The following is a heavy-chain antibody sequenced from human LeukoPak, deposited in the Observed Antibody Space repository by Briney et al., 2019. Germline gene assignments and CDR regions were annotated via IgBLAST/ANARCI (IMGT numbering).Heavy chain of an antibody. J-gene: IGHJ6*03. CDR2: IYYSGST. D-gene: IGHD3-3*01. V-gene: IGHV4-59*01. CDR1: GGSISSYY. CDR3: AGSPYDFWSGYYRNYYYYYMDV. Sequence: SETLSLTCTVSGGSISSYYWSWIRQPPGKGLEWIGYIYYSGSTNYNPSLKSRVTISVDTSKNQFSLKLSSVTAADTAVYYCAGSPYDFWSGYYRNYYYYYMDVWGKGTTVTVSS.